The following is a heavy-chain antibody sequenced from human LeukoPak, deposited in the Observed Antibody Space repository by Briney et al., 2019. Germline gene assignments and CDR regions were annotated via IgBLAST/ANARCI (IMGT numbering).Heavy chain of an antibody. D-gene: IGHD3-10*01. CDR1: GGSFSGYY. J-gene: IGHJ4*02. CDR2: INHSGST. Sequence: SETLSLTCAVYGGSFSGYYWSWIRQPPGKGLEWIGEINHSGSTNYNPSLKSRVTISVDTSKNQFSLKLSSVTAADTAVYYCARGGLMARGYRNYFDYWGQGTLVTVSS. CDR3: ARGGLMARGYRNYFDY. V-gene: IGHV4-34*01.